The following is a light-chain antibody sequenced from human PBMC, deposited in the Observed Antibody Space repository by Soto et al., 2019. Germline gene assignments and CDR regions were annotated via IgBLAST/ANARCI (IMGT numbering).Light chain of an antibody. Sequence: QSVLTQPPSVSGAPGQRVTISCTGSSSNIGAGYDVHWYQQLPGTAPKLLIYGNSNRPSGVPDRFSGSKSGTSASLAITGLQAEDESDYYVQSYDRILSGYLFGALPKFTGL. V-gene: IGLV1-40*01. CDR1: SSNIGAGYD. CDR3: QSYDRILSGYL. J-gene: IGLJ1*01. CDR2: GNS.